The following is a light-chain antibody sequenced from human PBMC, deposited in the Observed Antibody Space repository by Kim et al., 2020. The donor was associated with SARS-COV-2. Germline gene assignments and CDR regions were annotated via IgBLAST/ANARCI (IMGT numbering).Light chain of an antibody. CDR3: KQYETYWT. CDR1: QSVDGW. CDR2: QAS. V-gene: IGKV1-5*03. J-gene: IGKJ1*01. Sequence: DIQMTQSPSTLSAFVGDRVTITCRASQSVDGWLAWYQQKPGKAPRLLIYQASKLASGVPSRFSGSGSGTDFTLTVNNLQPDDSAVYFCKQYETYWTFGPETKVDIK.